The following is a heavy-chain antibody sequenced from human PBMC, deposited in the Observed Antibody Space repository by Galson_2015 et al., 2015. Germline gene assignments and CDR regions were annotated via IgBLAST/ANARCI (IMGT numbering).Heavy chain of an antibody. Sequence: SLRLSCAASGFIFSSYGMHCLRQAPGKGPEWVAVIWYDGSNKYYADSVKGRFTISRDNSKNALYLQMNSLRAEDTAVYYCAREPVSKFDYWGQATLVTVS. V-gene: IGHV3-33*01. CDR3: AREPVSKFDY. J-gene: IGHJ4*02. D-gene: IGHD5/OR15-5a*01. CDR1: GFIFSSYG. CDR2: IWYDGSNK.